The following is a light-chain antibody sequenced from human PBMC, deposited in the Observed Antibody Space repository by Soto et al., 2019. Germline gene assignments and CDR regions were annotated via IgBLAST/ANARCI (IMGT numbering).Light chain of an antibody. CDR2: DVS. V-gene: IGLV2-14*03. CDR3: SSYTRSSIPV. CDR1: SSDVGDNNY. Sequence: QSALTQPASVSGSPGQSITISCTGTSSDVGDNNYVSWYQQYPGKAPRFIIYDVSNRPSGVSNRFSGSKSGNTASLTISGLQAEDEADYYCSSYTRSSIPVFSGGTKVTVL. J-gene: IGLJ2*01.